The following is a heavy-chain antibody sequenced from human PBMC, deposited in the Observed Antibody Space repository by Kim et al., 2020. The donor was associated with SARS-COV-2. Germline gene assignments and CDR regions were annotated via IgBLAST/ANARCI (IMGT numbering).Heavy chain of an antibody. CDR3: AKHWGMGATSTWFNP. J-gene: IGHJ5*02. Sequence: GGSLRLSCAASGFTFSNYAMSWVRQAPGKGLEWVSSVSGGSDDTRYAVSVKGRFTISRDNSRNTVFLQMNSLRVDDTAVYFCAKHWGMGATSTWFNPWGRGTLVTVSS. V-gene: IGHV3-23*01. D-gene: IGHD1-26*01. CDR2: VSGGSDDT. CDR1: GFTFSNYA.